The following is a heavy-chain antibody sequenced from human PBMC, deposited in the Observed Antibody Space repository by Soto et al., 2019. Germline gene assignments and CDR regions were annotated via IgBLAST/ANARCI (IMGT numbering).Heavy chain of an antibody. D-gene: IGHD3-10*01. CDR3: ARDRDGPHYFDY. CDR1: GFTFSSYG. Sequence: QVQLVESGGGVVQPGRSLRLSCAASGFTFSSYGMHWVRQAPGKGLEWVAVIWYDGSNKYYADSVKGRFTISRDNSKNTLYLQMNSLRAEDTAVYYCARDRDGPHYFDYWGQGTLVTVSS. V-gene: IGHV3-33*01. CDR2: IWYDGSNK. J-gene: IGHJ4*02.